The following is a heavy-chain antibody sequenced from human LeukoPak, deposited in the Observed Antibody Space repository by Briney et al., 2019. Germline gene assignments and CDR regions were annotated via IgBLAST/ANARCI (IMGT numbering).Heavy chain of an antibody. Sequence: ASVKVSCKASGYTFTSYGISWVRQATGQGLEWMGWMNPNSGNTGYAQKFQGRVTMTRNTSISTAYMELSSLRSEDTAVYYCARGHDYGDYYYYYSYGMDVGGQGPTVTVSS. J-gene: IGHJ6*02. CDR1: GYTFTSYG. D-gene: IGHD4-17*01. CDR3: ARGHDYGDYYYYYSYGMDV. CDR2: MNPNSGNT. V-gene: IGHV1-8*02.